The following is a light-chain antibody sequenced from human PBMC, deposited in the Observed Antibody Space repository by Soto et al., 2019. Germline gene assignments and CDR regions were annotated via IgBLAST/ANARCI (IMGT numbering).Light chain of an antibody. CDR3: QQYNSYPWT. J-gene: IGKJ1*01. CDR2: QAS. V-gene: IGKV1-5*03. CDR1: QSFGTW. Sequence: DIQMTQSPSTLSASVGDRVTITCRASQSFGTWLAWYRQKPGKAPNLLIYQASILQSGVPSRFSGSRSGAEFTLTISSLQPDDLGTYYCQQYNSYPWTFGQGTKVDNK.